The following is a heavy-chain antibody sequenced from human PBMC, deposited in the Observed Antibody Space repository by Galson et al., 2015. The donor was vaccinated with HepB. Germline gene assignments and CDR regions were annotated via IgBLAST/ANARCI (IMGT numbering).Heavy chain of an antibody. CDR1: GSTFSSYG. CDR2: IWYDGSNK. CDR3: ARGRSYYNFDY. V-gene: IGHV3-33*08. Sequence: LRLSCAASGSTFSSYGMHWVRQAPGKGLEWVAVIWYDGSNKYYADSVKGRFTISRDNSKNTLYLQMNSLRAEDTAVYYCARGRSYYNFDYWGQGTLVTVSS. J-gene: IGHJ4*02. D-gene: IGHD1-26*01.